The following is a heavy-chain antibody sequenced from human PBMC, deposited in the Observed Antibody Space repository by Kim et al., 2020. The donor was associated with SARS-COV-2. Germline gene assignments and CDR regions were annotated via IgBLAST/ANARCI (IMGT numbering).Heavy chain of an antibody. CDR1: GDSVSSNIVA. V-gene: IGHV6-1*01. CDR2: TYYRSKRFY. D-gene: IGHD3-9*01. CDR3: VRHIDTPNKFDS. J-gene: IGHJ4*02. Sequence: SQTLSLTCAISGDSVSSNIVAWNWIRQSPSRGLEWLGRTYYRSKRFYDYAVSVKGRLTISSDITKNQFSLQLDSVTLEDTAMYYCVRHIDTPNKFDSWGQGTLVTVSS.